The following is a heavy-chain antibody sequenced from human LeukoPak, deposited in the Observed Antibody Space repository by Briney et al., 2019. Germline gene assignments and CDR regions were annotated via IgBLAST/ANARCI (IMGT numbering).Heavy chain of an antibody. D-gene: IGHD3-10*01. CDR2: ISSRSSNI. J-gene: IGHJ4*02. CDR1: GFTFGSYS. V-gene: IGHV3-21*01. Sequence: GGSLRLSCAASGFTFGSYSMNWVRQAPGKGLEWVSSISSRSSNIYYADSVKGRFTISRDNAKNSLYLQMNSLRAEDTAVYYCARDVEVYGSGRAFDCWGQGTLVTVSS. CDR3: ARDVEVYGSGRAFDC.